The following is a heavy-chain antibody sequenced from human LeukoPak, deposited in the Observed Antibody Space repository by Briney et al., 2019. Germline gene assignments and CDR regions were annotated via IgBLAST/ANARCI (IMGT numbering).Heavy chain of an antibody. J-gene: IGHJ4*02. V-gene: IGHV3-33*06. CDR2: IWYDGSNK. D-gene: IGHD3-3*01. CDR3: AKVPIFGVVTHYFDY. CDR1: GFTFSSYG. Sequence: GGSLRLSCAASGFTFSSYGMHWVRQAPGKGLEWVAVIWYDGSNKYYADSVKGRFTISRDNSKNTLYLQMNSLRAEDTAVYYCAKVPIFGVVTHYFDYWGQGTLVAVSS.